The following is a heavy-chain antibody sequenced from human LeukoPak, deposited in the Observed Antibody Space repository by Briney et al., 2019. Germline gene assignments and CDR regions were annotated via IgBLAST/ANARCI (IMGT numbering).Heavy chain of an antibody. Sequence: SETLSLTCIVSGYSISSGYYWGWIRQPPGKGLEWIGNIFHSGSTYYNPSLKSRVTISVDTSKNQFSLKLTSVTAADTALYYCARENFDAFDIWGQGTMVTVSS. J-gene: IGHJ3*02. CDR3: ARENFDAFDI. CDR1: GYSISSGYY. CDR2: IFHSGST. V-gene: IGHV4-38-2*02.